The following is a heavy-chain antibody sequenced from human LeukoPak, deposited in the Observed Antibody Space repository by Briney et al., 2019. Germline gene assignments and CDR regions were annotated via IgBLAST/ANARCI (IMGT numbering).Heavy chain of an antibody. CDR1: GFTFSSYW. CDR3: ASERGYSGYGDFDY. Sequence: GGSLRPSCAASGFTFSSYWMSWVRHAPGKGLEWVANINQDGSEKYYVDSVKGRFSISRDNAKNSLYLQMSSLRAEDTAVYYCASERGYSGYGDFDYWGQGTLVTVSS. J-gene: IGHJ4*02. V-gene: IGHV3-7*01. CDR2: INQDGSEK. D-gene: IGHD5-12*01.